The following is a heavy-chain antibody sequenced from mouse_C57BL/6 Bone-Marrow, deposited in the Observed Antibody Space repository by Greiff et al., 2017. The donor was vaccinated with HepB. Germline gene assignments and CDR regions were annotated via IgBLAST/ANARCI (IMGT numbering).Heavy chain of an antibody. V-gene: IGHV1-81*01. Sequence: VQLQQSGAELARPGASVKLSCKASGYTFTSYGISWVKQRTGQGLEWIGEIYPRSGNTNYNEKFKGKATLTADKSSTTAYMELRSLTSEDSAVYFCAGSNYGSSLGYFDYWGQGTTLTVSS. CDR3: AGSNYGSSLGYFDY. CDR2: IYPRSGNT. D-gene: IGHD1-1*01. J-gene: IGHJ2*01. CDR1: GYTFTSYG.